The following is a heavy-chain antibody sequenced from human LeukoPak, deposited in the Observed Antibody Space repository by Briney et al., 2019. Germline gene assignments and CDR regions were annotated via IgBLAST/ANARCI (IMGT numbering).Heavy chain of an antibody. CDR3: AREGYSYGSNWFDP. CDR2: IYTSGST. Sequence: PSETLSLTCTVSGGSISSGSYYWSWIRQPAGKGLEWIGRIYTSGSTNYNPSLKSRVTISVDTSKNTFSLKLSSVTAADTAVYYCAREGYSYGSNWFDPWGQGTLVTVSS. V-gene: IGHV4-61*02. CDR1: GGSISSGSYY. D-gene: IGHD5-18*01. J-gene: IGHJ5*02.